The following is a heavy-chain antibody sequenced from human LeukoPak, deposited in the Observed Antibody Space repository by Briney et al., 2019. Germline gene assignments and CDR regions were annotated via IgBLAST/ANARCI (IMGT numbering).Heavy chain of an antibody. CDR1: GFTVSSNY. D-gene: IGHD3-3*01. Sequence: GSLRLSCAASGFTVSSNYMSWVRQAPGKGLEWIGSIYYSGTTYYNPSLKSRVTISVDTSKNQFSLKLSSVTAADTAVYYCARLADFWSVWGQGTLVTVSS. CDR2: IYYSGTT. V-gene: IGHV4-39*07. J-gene: IGHJ4*02. CDR3: ARLADFWSV.